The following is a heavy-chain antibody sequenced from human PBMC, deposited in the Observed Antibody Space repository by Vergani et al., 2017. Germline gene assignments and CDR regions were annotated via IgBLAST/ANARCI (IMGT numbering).Heavy chain of an antibody. V-gene: IGHV3-11*01. CDR3: TTDNQQSSLGHCSVTSCYGGVFDI. Sequence: QVQLVETGGGVVQPGGSLRLYCAASGFTFSAYYMSWIRQAPGKGLEWVSYISISGSTIYYADSVKVRFTISRDNAKNSLYLQMNSLKTEDTAVYYCTTDNQQSSLGHCSVTSCYGGVFDIWGQGTVVTVSS. J-gene: IGHJ3*02. CDR2: ISISGSTI. D-gene: IGHD2-15*01. CDR1: GFTFSAYY.